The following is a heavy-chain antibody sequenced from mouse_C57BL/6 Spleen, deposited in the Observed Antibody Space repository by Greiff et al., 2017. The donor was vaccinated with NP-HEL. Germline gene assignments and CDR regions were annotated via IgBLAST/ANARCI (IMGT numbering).Heavy chain of an antibody. D-gene: IGHD3-2*02. V-gene: IGHV1-15*01. CDR1: GYTFTDYE. CDR2: IDPETGGT. CDR3: TRGLRLHAMDY. Sequence: VQLQQSGAELVRPGASVTLSCKASGYTFTDYEMHWVKQTPVHGLEWIGAIDPETGGTAYNQKFKGKAILTADKSSSTAYMELRSLTSEDSAVYYCTRGLRLHAMDYWGQGTSVTVSS. J-gene: IGHJ4*01.